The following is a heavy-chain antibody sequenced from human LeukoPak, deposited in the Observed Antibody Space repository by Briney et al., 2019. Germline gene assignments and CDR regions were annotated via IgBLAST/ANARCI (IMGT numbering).Heavy chain of an antibody. D-gene: IGHD2-2*01. CDR1: GGSFSGYY. CDR2: INHSGST. V-gene: IGHV4-34*01. CDR3: ARVVVVPAAAPFDY. J-gene: IGHJ4*02. Sequence: SETLPLTCAVYGGSFSGYYWSWIRQPPGKGLEWIGEINHSGSTNYNPSLKSRVTISVDTSKNQFSLKLSSVTAADTAVYYCARVVVVPAAAPFDYWGQGTLVTVSS.